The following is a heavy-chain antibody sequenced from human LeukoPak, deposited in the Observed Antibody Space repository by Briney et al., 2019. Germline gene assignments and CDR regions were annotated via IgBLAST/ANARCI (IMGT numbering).Heavy chain of an antibody. CDR2: ISVRSNYI. D-gene: IGHD3-22*01. J-gene: IGHJ4*02. V-gene: IGHV3-21*01. CDR3: VRLRRNSDSSGFYYYYDF. CDR1: GYTFSSYS. Sequence: SGGSLRLSCAASGYTFSSYSINWVRQAPGKGLEWVSSISVRSNYIYYADSVRGRFPISRDDARDSLYLQMNILRAEDTAVYYCVRLRRNSDSSGFYYYYDFWGQGTLVTVSS.